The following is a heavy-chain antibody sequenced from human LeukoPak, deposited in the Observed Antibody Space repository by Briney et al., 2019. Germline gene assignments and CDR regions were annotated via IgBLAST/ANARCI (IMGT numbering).Heavy chain of an antibody. D-gene: IGHD3-9*01. CDR1: GYTFTSYD. V-gene: IGHV1-8*01. CDR3: ARRQTDLRYFDWFDYYYYGMDV. CDR2: MNPNSGST. J-gene: IGHJ6*02. Sequence: ASVKVSCKASGYTFTSYDINWVRQATGQGLEWMGWMNPNSGSTGYAQKFQGRVTMTRNTSISTAYMELSSLRSEDTAVYYCARRQTDLRYFDWFDYYYYGMDVWGQGTTVTVSS.